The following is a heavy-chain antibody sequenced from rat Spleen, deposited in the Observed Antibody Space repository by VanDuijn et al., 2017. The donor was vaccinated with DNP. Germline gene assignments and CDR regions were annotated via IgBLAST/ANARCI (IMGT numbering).Heavy chain of an antibody. V-gene: IGHV5-7*01. CDR3: ARPASGWFAY. Sequence: EVQLVESGGGLVQPGRSLKLSCAVSGFIFSDYDMAWVRQAPKKGLEWVATIRYDGTTTYYRDSVKGRFTISRDKPKSTLYLQMDSLRSEDTATYYCARPASGWFAYWGQGTLVTVSS. CDR2: IRYDGTTT. J-gene: IGHJ3*01. D-gene: IGHD4-3*01. CDR1: GFIFSDYD.